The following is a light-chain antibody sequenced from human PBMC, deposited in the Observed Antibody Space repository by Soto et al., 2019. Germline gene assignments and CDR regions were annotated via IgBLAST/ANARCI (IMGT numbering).Light chain of an antibody. CDR1: QGISSY. Sequence: DIQMTQSPSSLSASVGDRVTITCRASQGISSYLAWYQQQPGRVPKLLIYGASTLQSGVPSRFSGSGSGTDFTLTISRPQPEDVATYYCQKYYNAPLTFGGGTKVEIK. J-gene: IGKJ4*01. CDR3: QKYYNAPLT. CDR2: GAS. V-gene: IGKV1-27*01.